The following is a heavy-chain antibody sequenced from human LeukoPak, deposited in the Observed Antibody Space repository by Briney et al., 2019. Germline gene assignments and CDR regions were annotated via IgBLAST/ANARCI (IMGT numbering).Heavy chain of an antibody. CDR1: GFTFSSYE. J-gene: IGHJ6*03. Sequence: GGSLRLSCAASGFTFSSYEMNWVRQAPGKGLEWVSYISSSGSTIYYTDSVKGRFTISRDNAKNSLYLQMNSLRAEDTAVYYCARAFVSYMDVWGKGTTVTISS. V-gene: IGHV3-48*03. CDR2: ISSSGSTI. D-gene: IGHD3-16*01. CDR3: ARAFVSYMDV.